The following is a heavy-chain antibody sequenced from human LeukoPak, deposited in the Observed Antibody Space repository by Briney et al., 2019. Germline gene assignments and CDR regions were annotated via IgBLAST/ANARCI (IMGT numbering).Heavy chain of an antibody. CDR1: GFTFDDFG. CDR2: INWNGGGT. Sequence: RPGGSLRLSCAASGFTFDDFGMTWVRKAPGKGLEWVSGINWNGGGTGYADSVKGRFTISRDNAKKILYLQMNSLRVEDTAVYYCARWELSGRVMERLSWINHWGQGALVTVSS. D-gene: IGHD3-16*02. V-gene: IGHV3-20*04. CDR3: ARWELSGRVMERLSWINH. J-gene: IGHJ4*02.